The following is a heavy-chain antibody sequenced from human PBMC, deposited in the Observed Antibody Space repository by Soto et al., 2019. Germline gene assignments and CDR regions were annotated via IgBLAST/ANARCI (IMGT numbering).Heavy chain of an antibody. CDR1: GVIFSNYS. V-gene: IGHV3-23*01. CDR2: ISGSGADT. CDR3: AKDTGRGGGSVFDY. J-gene: IGHJ4*02. Sequence: LRLSCAPSGVIFSNYSMSWVRQARGKGLEWVSAISGSGADTYYTESVKGRFTISRDNFKNTLYLQMNSLRAEDTAVYYCAKDTGRGGGSVFDYWGQGTLVTVSS. D-gene: IGHD2-15*01.